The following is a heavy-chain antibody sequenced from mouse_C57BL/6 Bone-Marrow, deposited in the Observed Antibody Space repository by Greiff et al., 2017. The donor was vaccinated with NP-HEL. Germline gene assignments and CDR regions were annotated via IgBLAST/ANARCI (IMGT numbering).Heavy chain of an antibody. Sequence: SGPELVKPGASVKISCKASGYAFSSSWMNWVKQRPGKGLEWIGRIYPGDGDTNYNGKFKGKATLTADKSSSTAYMQLSSLTSEDSAVYFCARDGNYVGWYFDVWGTGTTVTVSS. V-gene: IGHV1-82*01. D-gene: IGHD2-1*01. J-gene: IGHJ1*03. CDR1: GYAFSSSW. CDR3: ARDGNYVGWYFDV. CDR2: IYPGDGDT.